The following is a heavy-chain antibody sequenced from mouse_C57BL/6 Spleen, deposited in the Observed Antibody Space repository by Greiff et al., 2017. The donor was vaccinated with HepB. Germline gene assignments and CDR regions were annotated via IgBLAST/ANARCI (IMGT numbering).Heavy chain of an antibody. J-gene: IGHJ4*01. V-gene: IGHV2-6*03. CDR2: IWSDGST. D-gene: IGHD6-1*01. CDR3: AREPSSLYYAMGY. Sequence: QVQLKESGPGLVAPSQSLSITCTVSGFSLTSYGVHWVRQPPGKGLEWLVVIWSDGSTTYNSALKSRLSISKDNSKSQVFLKKNSLQTDDTAMYYCAREPSSLYYAMGYWGQGTSVTVSS. CDR1: GFSLTSYG.